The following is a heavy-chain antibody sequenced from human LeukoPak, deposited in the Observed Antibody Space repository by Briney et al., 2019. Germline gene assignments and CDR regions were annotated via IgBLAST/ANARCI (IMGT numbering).Heavy chain of an antibody. J-gene: IGHJ5*02. CDR3: ARASFWESPINWFDP. CDR1: GGTFSSYA. Sequence: GASVKVSCKASGGTFSSYAISWVRQAPGQGLEWMGGIIPIFGTTNYAQKFQGRVTITADKSTSTAYMELSSLTSDDTAVYYCARASFWESPINWFDPWGQGTLVTVSS. CDR2: IIPIFGTT. V-gene: IGHV1-69*06. D-gene: IGHD3-16*01.